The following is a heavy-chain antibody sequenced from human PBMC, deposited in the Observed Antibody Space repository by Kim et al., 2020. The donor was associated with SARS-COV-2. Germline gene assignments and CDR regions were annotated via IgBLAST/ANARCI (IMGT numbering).Heavy chain of an antibody. CDR1: GYTLTELS. V-gene: IGHV1-24*01. CDR3: STSAAAGRLYCFDP. D-gene: IGHD6-13*01. Sequence: ASVKVSCKVSGYTLTELSMHWVRQAPGKGLEWMGGFDPEDGETIYAQKFQGRVTMTEDTSTDTASMELSSLRSEDTAVYYCSTSAAAGRLYCFDPWGQGTLVTVSS. CDR2: FDPEDGET. J-gene: IGHJ5*02.